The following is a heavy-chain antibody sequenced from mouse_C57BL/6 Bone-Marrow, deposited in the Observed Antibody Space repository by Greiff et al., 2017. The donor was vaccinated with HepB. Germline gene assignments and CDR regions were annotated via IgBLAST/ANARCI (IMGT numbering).Heavy chain of an antibody. Sequence: EESGGGLVQPGGSMKLSCAASGFTFSDAWMDWVRQSPEKGLEWGAEIRNKANNHATYYAESVKGRFTISRDDSKSSVYLQMNSLRAEDTGIYYCSGGNYGAYWGQGTLVTVAA. CDR1: GFTFSDAW. CDR2: IRNKANNHAT. D-gene: IGHD2-1*01. V-gene: IGHV6-6*01. CDR3: SGGNYGAY. J-gene: IGHJ3*01.